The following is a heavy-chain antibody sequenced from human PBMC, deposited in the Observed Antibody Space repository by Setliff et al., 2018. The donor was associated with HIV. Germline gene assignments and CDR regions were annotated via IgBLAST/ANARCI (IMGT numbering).Heavy chain of an antibody. CDR3: ARGGREYGANYYYYYMDV. D-gene: IGHD3-10*01. V-gene: IGHV4-61*09. Sequence: PSETLSLTCTVSGGSISNGYYYWSWIRQPAGKGLEWIGHIYTSGSTKYNPSLKSRVTISVDTSKNQFSLKLSSVTAADTAVYYCARGGREYGANYYYYYMDVWGKGTTVTVSS. CDR1: GGSISNGYYY. CDR2: IYTSGST. J-gene: IGHJ6*03.